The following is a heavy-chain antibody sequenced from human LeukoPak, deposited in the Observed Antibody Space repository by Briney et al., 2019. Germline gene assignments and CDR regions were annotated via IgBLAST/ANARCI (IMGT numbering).Heavy chain of an antibody. CDR3: ARGSVVPAAIRRRGELTRGAFGVVRSYYFDY. V-gene: IGHV3-48*04. D-gene: IGHD2-2*02. J-gene: IGHJ4*02. CDR1: GFTFSSYS. CDR2: ISSSSSTI. Sequence: PGGSLRLSCAASGFTFSSYSMNWVRQAPGKGLEWVSYISSSSSTIYYADSVKGRFTISRDNAKNSLYLQMNSLRAEDTAVYYCARGSVVPAAIRRRGELTRGAFGVVRSYYFDYWGQGTLVTVSS.